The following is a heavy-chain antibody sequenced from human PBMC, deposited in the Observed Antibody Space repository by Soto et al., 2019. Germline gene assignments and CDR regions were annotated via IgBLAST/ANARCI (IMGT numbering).Heavy chain of an antibody. Sequence: EVRLVESGGGLVQPGESLRLSCVASGFTFSDYSMNWVRQAPGKGLEWVSYISSDSRTKYYVDSVKGRFTISRDNAKNSLFMQMSGLRADDTAVSYCVRGGYGPVDAFDVWGQGRMVTVSS. CDR2: ISSDSRTK. V-gene: IGHV3-48*01. CDR1: GFTFSDYS. D-gene: IGHD5-12*01. J-gene: IGHJ3*01. CDR3: VRGGYGPVDAFDV.